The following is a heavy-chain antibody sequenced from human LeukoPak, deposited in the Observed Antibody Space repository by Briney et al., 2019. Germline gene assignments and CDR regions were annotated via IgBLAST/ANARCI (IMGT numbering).Heavy chain of an antibody. V-gene: IGHV4-59*08. CDR2: IYYSGST. CDR1: GGPLSSYY. J-gene: IGHJ4*02. Sequence: WEPLSLPCTVSGGPLSSYYWRWLRAPPGGGRGWFGYIYYSGSTNYNPSLKSRVTISVDTSKNQFSLKPSSVTAADTAVYYCARLGVVAATFDYWGQGTLVTVSS. D-gene: IGHD2-15*01. CDR3: ARLGVVAATFDY.